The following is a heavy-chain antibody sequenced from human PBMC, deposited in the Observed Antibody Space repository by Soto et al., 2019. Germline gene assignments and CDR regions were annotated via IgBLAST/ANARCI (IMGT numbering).Heavy chain of an antibody. CDR3: ARHPGYAVPTVYATHYFNY. D-gene: IGHD2-8*01. Sequence: QLQLQESGPGLVKPSETLSLTCTVSGDSISSDNYYCGWIRQPPGKGLEWIGSIYYTGSTYYNPSPKSRATMYVDTSKSQFSLKLSSVTAADTAVYYCARHPGYAVPTVYATHYFNYWGQGILVTVST. J-gene: IGHJ4*02. V-gene: IGHV4-39*01. CDR2: IYYTGST. CDR1: GDSISSDNYY.